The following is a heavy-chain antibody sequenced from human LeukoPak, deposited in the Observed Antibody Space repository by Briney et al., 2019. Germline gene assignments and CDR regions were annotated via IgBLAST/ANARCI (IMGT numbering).Heavy chain of an antibody. CDR3: AKRGVVIRVILVGFHKEAYYFDS. J-gene: IGHJ4*02. D-gene: IGHD3-10*01. CDR1: GFSFSSFA. CDR2: IIDTGGAT. V-gene: IGHV3-23*01. Sequence: GGSLRLSCAASGFSFSSFAMTWVRQAPGKGLEWVSGIIDTGGATYYAASVKGRFTISRDSRKNTLFLQMNSLRAEDTAVYFCAKRGVVIRVILVGFHKEAYYFDSWGQGVLVTVSS.